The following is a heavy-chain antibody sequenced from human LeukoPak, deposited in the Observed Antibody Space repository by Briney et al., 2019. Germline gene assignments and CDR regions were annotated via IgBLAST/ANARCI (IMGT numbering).Heavy chain of an antibody. Sequence: GGSLRLSCAASGLTFSSHAMTWGRQAPGKGLEWVSGISGSGGSTYYADSVKGRFTISRDNSKNTLYLQLNSLRAEDTAIYYCAKVHLLWFGELLSRGLDTFDIWGPGTMVTVSS. CDR1: GLTFSSHA. J-gene: IGHJ3*02. CDR2: ISGSGGST. CDR3: AKVHLLWFGELLSRGLDTFDI. V-gene: IGHV3-23*01. D-gene: IGHD3-10*01.